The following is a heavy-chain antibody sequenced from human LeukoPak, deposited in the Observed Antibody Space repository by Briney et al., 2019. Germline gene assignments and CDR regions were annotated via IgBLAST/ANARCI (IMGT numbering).Heavy chain of an antibody. CDR2: INPGGSSI. Sequence: GESLKISCVASGFTFSSYWMHWVRQVPGKGLVWVARINPGGSSITYADSVKGRFTISRDNAKNTLYLQMDSLRAEDTGVYYCARSNQADDYWGQGTLVTVSS. D-gene: IGHD1-14*01. CDR3: ARSNQADDY. CDR1: GFTFSSYW. J-gene: IGHJ4*02. V-gene: IGHV3-74*01.